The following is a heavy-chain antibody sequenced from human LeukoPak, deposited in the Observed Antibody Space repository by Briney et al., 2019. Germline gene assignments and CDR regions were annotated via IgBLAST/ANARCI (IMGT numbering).Heavy chain of an antibody. Sequence: GGSLRLSCAASGFTFSSYAMSWVRQAPGKGLEWVSAISGSGGSTHYADSVKGRFTISRDNSKNTLYLQMNSLRAEDTAVYYCARLQATVTSNWFDPWGQGTLVTVSS. CDR2: ISGSGGST. V-gene: IGHV3-23*01. CDR1: GFTFSSYA. D-gene: IGHD4-17*01. J-gene: IGHJ5*02. CDR3: ARLQATVTSNWFDP.